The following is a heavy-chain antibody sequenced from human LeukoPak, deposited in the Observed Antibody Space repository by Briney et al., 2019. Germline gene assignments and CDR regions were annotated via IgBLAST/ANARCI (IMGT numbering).Heavy chain of an antibody. CDR2: IYYSGST. CDR1: GGSISSYY. CDR3: ARTYSSSWGSYYFDY. D-gene: IGHD6-13*01. Sequence: SETLSLTCTVSGGSISSYYWSWIRQPPGKGLEWIGYIYYSGSTNYNPSLKSRVTISVDTSKNQFSLKLSSVTAADTAVYYCARTYSSSWGSYYFDYWGQGTLVTVSS. V-gene: IGHV4-59*01. J-gene: IGHJ4*02.